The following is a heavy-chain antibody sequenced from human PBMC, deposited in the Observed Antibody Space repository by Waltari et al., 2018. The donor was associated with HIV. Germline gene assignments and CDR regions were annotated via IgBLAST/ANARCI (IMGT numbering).Heavy chain of an antibody. J-gene: IGHJ4*02. CDR1: GFTFSSYW. Sequence: EVQLVESGGGLVQPGGSLRLSCAASGFTFSSYWVSWVTQAPGKGLEWVANIKQDGSEKYYVDSVNGRFTISRDNAENSLYLQMNSLRAEDTAVYYCARGGFYGSGSKVNWGQGTLVTVSS. CDR3: ARGGFYGSGSKVN. CDR2: IKQDGSEK. V-gene: IGHV3-7*04. D-gene: IGHD3-10*01.